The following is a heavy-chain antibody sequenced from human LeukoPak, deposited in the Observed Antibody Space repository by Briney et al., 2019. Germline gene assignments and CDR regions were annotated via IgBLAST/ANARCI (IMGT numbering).Heavy chain of an antibody. CDR2: INHSGST. CDR1: GGSFSGYY. Sequence: SSETLSLTCAVYGGSFSGYYWSWIRQPPGKGLEWIGEINHSGSTNYNPSLKSRVTISVDTSKNQFSLKLSSVTAADTAVYYCASDYGDYVGAFDIWGQGTMVTVSS. V-gene: IGHV4-34*01. D-gene: IGHD4-17*01. CDR3: ASDYGDYVGAFDI. J-gene: IGHJ3*02.